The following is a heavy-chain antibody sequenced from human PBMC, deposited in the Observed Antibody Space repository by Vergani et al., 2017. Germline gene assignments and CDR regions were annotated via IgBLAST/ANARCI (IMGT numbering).Heavy chain of an antibody. CDR2: INTNTGNP. J-gene: IGHJ4*02. CDR3: ARERYSGYAREYFDY. D-gene: IGHD5-12*01. CDR1: GYTFTSYG. Sequence: QVQLVQSGSELKNPGASVKVSCKAPGYTFTSYGMNWVRQTPGQGLEWMGWINTNTGNPTYAQSFTGRFVFSLDTSVSTAYLQISSLKAEDTAVYYCARERYSGYAREYFDYWGQGTLVTVSS. V-gene: IGHV7-4-1*02.